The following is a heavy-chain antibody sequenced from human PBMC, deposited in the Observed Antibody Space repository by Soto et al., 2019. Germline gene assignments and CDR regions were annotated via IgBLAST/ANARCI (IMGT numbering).Heavy chain of an antibody. CDR3: AHRLLDHSGSGRKGFDY. CDR2: IYWDDGK. CDR1: GFSLTTSGVG. V-gene: IGHV2-5*02. Sequence: QITLKESGPTLVKPTQTLTLTCTFSGFSLTTSGVGVGWIRQPPGKALEWLALIYWDDGKRYSPSLKSRLTITKDSSKNQVVLTMTNMDPVDTATYYCAHRLLDHSGSGRKGFDYWGQGTLVTVSS. J-gene: IGHJ4*02. D-gene: IGHD3-10*01.